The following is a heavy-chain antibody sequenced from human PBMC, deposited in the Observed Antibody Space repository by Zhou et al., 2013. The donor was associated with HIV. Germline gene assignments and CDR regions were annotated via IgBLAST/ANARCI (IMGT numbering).Heavy chain of an antibody. CDR1: GYTFTGYY. CDR2: INPNSGGT. CDR3: ARAVPSLTIDGDAFDI. J-gene: IGHJ3*02. Sequence: QVQLVQSGAEVKKPGASVKVSCKASGYTFTGYYMHWVRQAPGQGLEWMGWINPNSGGTNYAQKFQGRVTMTRDTSISTAYMELSRLRSDDTAVYYCARAVPSLTIDGDAFDIVGPRDNGHRLF. V-gene: IGHV1-2*02. D-gene: IGHD3-9*01.